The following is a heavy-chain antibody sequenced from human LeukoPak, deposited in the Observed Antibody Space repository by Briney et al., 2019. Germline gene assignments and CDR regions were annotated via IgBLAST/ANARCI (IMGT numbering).Heavy chain of an antibody. V-gene: IGHV3-74*01. CDR3: ASETESLVIGDYYYYYGMGV. CDR2: INSDGSST. Sequence: GGSLRLSCAASGFTFSSYWMHWVRQAPGKGLVWVSRINSDGSSTSYADSVKGRFTISRDNAKNTLYLQMNSLRAEDTAVYYCASETESLVIGDYYYYYGMGVWGQGTTVTVSS. D-gene: IGHD1-26*01. CDR1: GFTFSSYW. J-gene: IGHJ6*02.